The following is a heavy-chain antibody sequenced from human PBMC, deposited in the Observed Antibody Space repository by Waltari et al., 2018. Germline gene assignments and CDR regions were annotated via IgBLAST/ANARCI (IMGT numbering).Heavy chain of an antibody. D-gene: IGHD2-8*02. V-gene: IGHV3-30*03. CDR2: ITYDGKHK. J-gene: IGHJ4*02. CDR3: ASDPSRLSTPGGYFDN. CDR1: GFSFSGFS. Sequence: QVQLVESGGGVVQPGKSLRLSCSASGFSFSGFSMHWVRQAPGKGMELWAVITYDGKHKDYADAVKGRFTISRDNSKNTVYLQMNILRLQDTAVYYCASDPSRLSTPGGYFDNWGQGTLVTVSS.